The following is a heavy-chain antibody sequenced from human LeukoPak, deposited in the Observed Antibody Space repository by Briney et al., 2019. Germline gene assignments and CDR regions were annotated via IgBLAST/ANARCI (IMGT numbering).Heavy chain of an antibody. CDR3: ARGARYSSGWYGQTGP. CDR2: IIPILGIA. J-gene: IGHJ5*02. CDR1: GGTFSSYA. V-gene: IGHV1-69*04. Sequence: SVKVSCKASGGTFSSYAISWVRQAPGQGLEWMGRIIPILGIANYAQKFQGRVTITADKSTSTAYMELSSLRSEDTAVYYCARGARYSSGWYGQTGPWGQGTLVTVSS. D-gene: IGHD6-19*01.